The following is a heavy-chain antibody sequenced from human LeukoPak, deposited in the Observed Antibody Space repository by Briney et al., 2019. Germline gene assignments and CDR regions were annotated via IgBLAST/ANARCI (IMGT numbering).Heavy chain of an antibody. Sequence: GGSLRLSCAATGFTFDDYSMSWVRQAPGKGLEWVSGINWNGGSTGYADSVKGRFTISRDNAKNSLYLQMNSLRAEDTALYYCARTYCGGDCVFDYWGQGTLVTVSS. V-gene: IGHV3-20*04. J-gene: IGHJ4*02. D-gene: IGHD2-21*02. CDR1: GFTFDDYS. CDR3: ARTYCGGDCVFDY. CDR2: INWNGGST.